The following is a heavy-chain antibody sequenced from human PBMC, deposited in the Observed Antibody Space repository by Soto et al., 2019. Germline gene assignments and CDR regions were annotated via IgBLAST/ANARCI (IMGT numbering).Heavy chain of an antibody. CDR2: IRSKANSYAT. Sequence: EVQLVESGGGLVQPGGPLKLPCAASGFTFSGSAMHWVRKASGKGREWVGRIRSKANSYATAYAASVKGRFTISRDDSKNTAYLQMNSLKTEDTAVYYCTRGSPPIGFDPWGQGTLVTVSS. V-gene: IGHV3-73*01. CDR1: GFTFSGSA. CDR3: TRGSPPIGFDP. J-gene: IGHJ5*02.